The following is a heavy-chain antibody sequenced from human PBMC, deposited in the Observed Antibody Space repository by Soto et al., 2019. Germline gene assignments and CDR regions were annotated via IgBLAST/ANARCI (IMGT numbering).Heavy chain of an antibody. V-gene: IGHV3-48*03. CDR3: ARDPHKRWFFDY. D-gene: IGHD3-9*01. CDR2: ISPDGDTV. CDR1: GFTFSSYE. J-gene: IGHJ4*02. Sequence: GGSLRLSCAASGFTFSSYEMNWVRQAPGKGLEWLAYISPDGDTVYYADSVKGRVSISRDNAESLLYLQMNSLRAEDTAVYFCARDPHKRWFFDYWGQGALVTVSS.